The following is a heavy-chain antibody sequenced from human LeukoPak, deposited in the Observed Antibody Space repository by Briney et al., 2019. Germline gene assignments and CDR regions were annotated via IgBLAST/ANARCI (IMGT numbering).Heavy chain of an antibody. CDR3: ARDELHPINHLTGYYQVFDY. D-gene: IGHD3-9*01. Sequence: GGSLRLSCAASGFTFSSYSMNWVRQAPGKGLEWVSSISSSSSYIYYADSVKGRFTISRDNAKNSLYLQMNSLRADDTAVYYCARDELHPINHLTGYYQVFDYWGQGTLVTVSS. V-gene: IGHV3-21*01. J-gene: IGHJ4*02. CDR1: GFTFSSYS. CDR2: ISSSSSYI.